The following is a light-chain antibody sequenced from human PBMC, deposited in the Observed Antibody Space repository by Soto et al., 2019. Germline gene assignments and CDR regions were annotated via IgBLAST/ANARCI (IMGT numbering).Light chain of an antibody. CDR2: GAS. CDR1: QSVSSSY. J-gene: IGKJ1*01. Sequence: EIVLTQSPGTLSLSPGGRATLSCRASQSVSSSYLAWYQQKPGQAPRPLIYGASSRTTGIPDRFSGSGSGTDFTLTISRLEPEDFAVYYCQRYGTSPQTFGQGTKVDIK. V-gene: IGKV3-20*01. CDR3: QRYGTSPQT.